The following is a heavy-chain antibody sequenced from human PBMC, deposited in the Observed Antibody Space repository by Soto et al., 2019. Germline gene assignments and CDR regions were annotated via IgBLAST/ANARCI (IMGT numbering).Heavy chain of an antibody. D-gene: IGHD4-17*01. Sequence: QVQLVQSGAEVKKPGASVKVSCKASGYIFPDYYVHWVRQAPGEGLEWMGRINPNGGGTNYAQKFQGRVTMTRDTSISTAYMELSRLRSDDTAVYYCARDSDYGDFENWFDPWGQGTLVTVSS. CDR2: INPNGGGT. CDR3: ARDSDYGDFENWFDP. CDR1: GYIFPDYY. J-gene: IGHJ5*02. V-gene: IGHV1-2*02.